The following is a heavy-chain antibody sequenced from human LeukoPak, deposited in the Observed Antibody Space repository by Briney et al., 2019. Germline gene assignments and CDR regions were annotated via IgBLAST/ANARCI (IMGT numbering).Heavy chain of an antibody. V-gene: IGHV4-34*01. CDR1: GGSFSGYY. CDR2: INHSGST. CDR3: ARDSVRGFVVVTANAFDI. D-gene: IGHD2-21*02. J-gene: IGHJ3*02. Sequence: SSETLSLTCAVYGGSFSGYYWSWIRQPPGKGLEWIGEINHSGSTNYNPSLKSRVTISVDTSKNQFSLKLSSVTAADTAVYYCARDSVRGFVVVTANAFDIWGQGTMVTVSS.